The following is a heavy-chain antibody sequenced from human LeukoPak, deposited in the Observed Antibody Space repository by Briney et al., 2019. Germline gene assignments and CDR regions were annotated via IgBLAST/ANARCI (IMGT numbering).Heavy chain of an antibody. CDR1: GYTFTGYY. CDR3: ARDPPYYYDSSGYYPPSFDY. D-gene: IGHD3-22*01. Sequence: ASVKVSCKASGYTFTGYYMHWVRQAPGQGLERMGWINPNSGGTNYAQKFQGRVTMTRDTSISTAYMELSRLRSDDTAVYYCARDPPYYYDSSGYYPPSFDYWGQGTLVTVSS. J-gene: IGHJ4*02. V-gene: IGHV1-2*02. CDR2: INPNSGGT.